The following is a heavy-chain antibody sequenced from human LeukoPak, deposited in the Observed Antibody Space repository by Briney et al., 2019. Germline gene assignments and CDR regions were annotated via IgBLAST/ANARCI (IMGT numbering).Heavy chain of an antibody. D-gene: IGHD2-2*01. CDR2: FYVGGAT. CDR3: ATRKVPAAT. Sequence: PGGSLRLSCAVSGFSVTNNYMSWVRQAPGKGLEWVSVFYVGGATYYADSVKGRFTISRDNSENTLYLQMNSLRAEDTAVYYCATRKVPAATWGQGTLVTVSS. J-gene: IGHJ5*02. CDR1: GFSVTNNY. V-gene: IGHV3-53*01.